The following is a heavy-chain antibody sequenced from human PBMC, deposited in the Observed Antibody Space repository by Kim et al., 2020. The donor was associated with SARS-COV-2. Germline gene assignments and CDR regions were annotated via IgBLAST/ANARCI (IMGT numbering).Heavy chain of an antibody. CDR2: ISYDGSNK. D-gene: IGHD6-19*01. CDR3: AKGGFWGSGWYGRTGDQRGFDAFDI. Sequence: GGSLRLSCAASGFTFSSYGMHWVRQAPGKGLESVAVISYDGSNKYYADSVKGRFTISRDNSKNTLYLQMNSLRAEDTAVYYCAKGGFWGSGWYGRTGDQRGFDAFDIWGQGTMVTVSS. V-gene: IGHV3-30*18. J-gene: IGHJ3*02. CDR1: GFTFSSYG.